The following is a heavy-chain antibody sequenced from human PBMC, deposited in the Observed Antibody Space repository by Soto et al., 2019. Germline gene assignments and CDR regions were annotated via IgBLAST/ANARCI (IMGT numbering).Heavy chain of an antibody. D-gene: IGHD6-13*01. J-gene: IGHJ6*02. CDR1: WGNLISFY. CDR2: IYYSGST. CDR3: ARALTAAAPYYGMDV. Sequence: AFVTKCLPWSVFWGNLISFYLSRIRQPPGKGLEWIGYIYYSGSTNYNPSLKSRVTISVDTSKNQFSLKLSSVTAADTAVYYCARALTAAAPYYGMDVWGQGTTVTVSS. V-gene: IGHV4-59*01.